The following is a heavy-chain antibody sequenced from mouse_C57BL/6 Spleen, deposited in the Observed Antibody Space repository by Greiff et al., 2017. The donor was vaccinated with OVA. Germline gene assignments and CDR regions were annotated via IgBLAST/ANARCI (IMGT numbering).Heavy chain of an antibody. J-gene: IGHJ2*01. CDR1: GFTFSSYA. Sequence: EVKVVESGGGLVKPGGSLKLSCAASGFTFSSYAMSWVRQTPEKRLEWVATISDGGSYTYYPDNVKGRFTISRDNAKNNLYLQMSHLKSEDTAMYYCAREGRLVYFDYWGQGTTLTVSS. D-gene: IGHD2-2*01. CDR2: ISDGGSYT. CDR3: AREGRLVYFDY. V-gene: IGHV5-4*01.